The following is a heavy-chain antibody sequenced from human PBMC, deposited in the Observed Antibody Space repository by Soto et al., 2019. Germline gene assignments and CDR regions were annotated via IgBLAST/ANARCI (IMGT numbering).Heavy chain of an antibody. CDR1: GVPFSGYY. J-gene: IGHJ4*02. D-gene: IGHD2-15*01. Sequence: SETLSLTCAVYGVPFSGYYWSWIRQSPGKGLEWIGEINHSGNTNYNPSLKSRVTMLVDTSKNQFSLKLSSVTAADTAVYYCARVGFVVVAATYFDYWGQGTLVTVSS. CDR3: ARVGFVVVAATYFDY. V-gene: IGHV4-34*10. CDR2: INHSGNT.